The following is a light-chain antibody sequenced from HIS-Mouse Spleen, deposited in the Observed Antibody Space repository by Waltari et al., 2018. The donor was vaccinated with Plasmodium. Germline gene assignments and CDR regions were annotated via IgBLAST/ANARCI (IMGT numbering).Light chain of an antibody. Sequence: QSALTQPASVSGSPGQSITISCTGTSSDVGGYTYVSCYQQHPGKAPKLMIYEVSNRPSGVSNRFSGSKSGNTASLTISGLQAEDEADYYCSSYTSSSTLLYVFGTGTKVTVL. CDR3: SSYTSSSTLLYV. CDR2: EVS. V-gene: IGLV2-14*01. CDR1: SSDVGGYTY. J-gene: IGLJ1*01.